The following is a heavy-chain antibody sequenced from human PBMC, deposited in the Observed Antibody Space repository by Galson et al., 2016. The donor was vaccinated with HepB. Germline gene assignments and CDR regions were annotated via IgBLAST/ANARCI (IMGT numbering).Heavy chain of an antibody. CDR1: GFTFSISS. V-gene: IGHV3-21*01. Sequence: SLRLSCAASGFTFSISSMNWVRQAPGKGLEWVSSISTRSSYIYYADSVKGRFTISRDKAKNSLYLQMNSLRAEDTAVYYCARTLPRAGAFDIWGRGTMVSVSS. CDR3: ARTLPRAGAFDI. J-gene: IGHJ3*02. CDR2: ISTRSSYI.